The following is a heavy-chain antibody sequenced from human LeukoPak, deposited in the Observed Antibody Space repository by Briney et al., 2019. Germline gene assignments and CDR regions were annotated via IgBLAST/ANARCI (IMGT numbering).Heavy chain of an antibody. D-gene: IGHD5-18*01. Sequence: GGSLRLSCAASGFTFSSYAMHWVRQAPGKGLEWVAVISYDGSNKYYADSVKGRFTISRDNSKNTLYLQMNSLRAEDTAVYYCARGINTAMASGDYFDYWGQGTLVTVSS. CDR2: ISYDGSNK. CDR1: GFTFSSYA. V-gene: IGHV3-30-3*01. J-gene: IGHJ4*02. CDR3: ARGINTAMASGDYFDY.